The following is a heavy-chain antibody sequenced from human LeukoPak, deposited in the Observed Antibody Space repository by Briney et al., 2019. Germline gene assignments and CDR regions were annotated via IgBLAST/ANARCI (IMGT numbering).Heavy chain of an antibody. J-gene: IGHJ6*03. CDR1: GLIFDDYA. Sequence: GGSLRLSCAASGLIFDDYAMHWVRQVPGKGLEWVSGISWNSLSIHYADSVKGRFTISRDNAKNSLYLQMNSLGPEDTALYYCARDPYSGNYGNYYYYYMDVWGKGTTVTISS. D-gene: IGHD1-26*01. CDR3: ARDPYSGNYGNYYYYYMDV. V-gene: IGHV3-9*01. CDR2: ISWNSLSI.